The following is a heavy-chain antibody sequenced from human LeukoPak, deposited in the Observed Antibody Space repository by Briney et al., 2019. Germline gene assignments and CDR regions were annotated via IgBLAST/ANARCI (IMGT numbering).Heavy chain of an antibody. D-gene: IGHD3-10*01. CDR2: IIPIFGTA. CDR1: RGTFSSYA. Sequence: SVKVSCKASRGTFSSYAISSVRQAPGQGLEWMGRIIPIFGTANYAQTFQGRVTITTDASTSTAYMELSSLRSKDTAVYYTASGMVRGVNSSFDIWGQGTMVTVSS. V-gene: IGHV1-69*05. J-gene: IGHJ3*02. CDR3: ASGMVRGVNSSFDI.